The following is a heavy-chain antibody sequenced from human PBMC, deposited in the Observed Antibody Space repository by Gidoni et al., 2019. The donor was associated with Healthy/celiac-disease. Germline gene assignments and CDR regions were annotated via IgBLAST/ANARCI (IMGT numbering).Heavy chain of an antibody. CDR2: IMSSGSTI. J-gene: IGHJ4*02. CDR3: ARSRNLGFDY. Sequence: ELQLVESGGGLVQPGGSLRLSCAASGFTFSSYAMNWVRQAPGQGLAWDSYIMSSGSTIYYADSVKGRFTISRDNAKNSLYLQMNSLRAEDTAVYYCARSRNLGFDYWGQGTLVTVSS. D-gene: IGHD6-13*01. V-gene: IGHV3-48*03. CDR1: GFTFSSYA.